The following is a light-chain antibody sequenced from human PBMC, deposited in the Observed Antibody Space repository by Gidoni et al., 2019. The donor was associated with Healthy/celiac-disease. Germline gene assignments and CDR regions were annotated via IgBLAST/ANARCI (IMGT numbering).Light chain of an antibody. J-gene: IGLJ3*02. Sequence: QSALTQPASVSGSPGQSITISCTGTSSDVGGYNYVSWYQPHPGKAPKLMIYDVSNRPSGVSNRFSGSKSGNTASLTIAGLQAEDEADYYCSSYTSSSTLGGVFGGGTKLTVL. CDR1: SSDVGGYNY. V-gene: IGLV2-14*01. CDR2: DVS. CDR3: SSYTSSSTLGGV.